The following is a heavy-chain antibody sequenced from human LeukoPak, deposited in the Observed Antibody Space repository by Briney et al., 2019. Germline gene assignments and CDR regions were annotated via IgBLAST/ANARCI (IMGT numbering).Heavy chain of an antibody. CDR1: GFTFSNYW. Sequence: QPGGSLRLSCAASGFTFSNYWMHWVRQAPGKGLVWVSRINSDGINTSYADSVKGRFTISRDNAKNTLNLQMNSLRAEDTAVYYCASSTYSGSHWDAFDIWGQGTMVTVSS. CDR3: ASSTYSGSHWDAFDI. CDR2: INSDGINT. V-gene: IGHV3-74*01. D-gene: IGHD1-26*01. J-gene: IGHJ3*02.